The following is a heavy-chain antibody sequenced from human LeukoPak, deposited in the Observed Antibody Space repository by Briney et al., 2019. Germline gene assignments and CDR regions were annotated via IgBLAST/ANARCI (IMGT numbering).Heavy chain of an antibody. J-gene: IGHJ4*02. CDR2: ISGSGGST. CDR1: GFTFSSYA. D-gene: IGHD3-3*01. Sequence: GSLRLSCAASGFTFSSYAMSWVRQAPGKGLEWVSDISGSGGSTYYVDSVKGRFTISRDNSKNTLYLQMNSLRAEDTAVYYCAKRDDFWSGYFDYWGQGTLVTVSS. CDR3: AKRDDFWSGYFDY. V-gene: IGHV3-23*01.